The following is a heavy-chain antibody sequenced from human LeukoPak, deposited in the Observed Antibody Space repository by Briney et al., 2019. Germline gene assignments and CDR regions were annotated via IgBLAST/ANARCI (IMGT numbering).Heavy chain of an antibody. D-gene: IGHD1-26*01. J-gene: IGHJ4*02. CDR3: AKDCEWELLLSFPNYFDY. V-gene: IGHV3-23*01. CDR2: ISGSGGRT. CDR1: GFTFSSYA. Sequence: PGGSLRLSCAASGFTFSSYAMSWVRQAPGKELEWVSGISGSGGRTYYADSVKGRFTISRDNSKNTLYLQMNSLRAEDTAVYYCAKDCEWELLLSFPNYFDYWGQGTLVTVSS.